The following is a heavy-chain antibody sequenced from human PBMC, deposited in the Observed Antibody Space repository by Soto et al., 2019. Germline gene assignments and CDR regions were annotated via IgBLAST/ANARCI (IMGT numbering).Heavy chain of an antibody. J-gene: IGHJ4*02. CDR3: ARVGGDYGSHYFDY. D-gene: IGHD2-21*02. CDR2: IYYSGST. CDR1: GGSISSYY. V-gene: IGHV4-59*08. Sequence: SETLSLTCTVSGGSISSYYWSWIRQPPGKGLEWIGYIYYSGSTNYNPSLKSRVTISVDTSKNQFSLKLSSVTAADTAVYYCARVGGDYGSHYFDYGGQGTLVTVSS.